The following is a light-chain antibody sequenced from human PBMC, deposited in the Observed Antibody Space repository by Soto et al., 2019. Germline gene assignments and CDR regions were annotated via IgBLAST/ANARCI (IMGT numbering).Light chain of an antibody. V-gene: IGKV3-20*01. J-gene: IGKJ3*01. CDR3: QQYGSSPLFT. CDR2: GAS. CDR1: QSVVSNY. Sequence: EIVLTQSPGTLSLSPGERATLSCRASQSVVSNYLAWYQQKPGQAPRLLIYGASSRATGIPDMFSGSGSGTDFTLTISRLEPEDFAVYYCQQYGSSPLFTFGPGTKVDIK.